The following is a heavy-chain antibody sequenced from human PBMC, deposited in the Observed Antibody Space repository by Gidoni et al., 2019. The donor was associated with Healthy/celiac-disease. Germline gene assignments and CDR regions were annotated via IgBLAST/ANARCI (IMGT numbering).Heavy chain of an antibody. V-gene: IGHV3-23*01. CDR1: GFTFSSYA. Sequence: EVQLLESGGGLVQPGGSLRLSCAASGFTFSSYAMSWVRRAPGKGPGWVSAMSGSGGSTYYADSVKGRFTISRANSKNTLYLQMNSLRAEDTAVYYCAPCSGLQPRSYYQNGPACEYFQHWGQGTLVTVSS. CDR3: APCSGLQPRSYYQNGPACEYFQH. CDR2: MSGSGGST. D-gene: IGHD3-10*01. J-gene: IGHJ1*01.